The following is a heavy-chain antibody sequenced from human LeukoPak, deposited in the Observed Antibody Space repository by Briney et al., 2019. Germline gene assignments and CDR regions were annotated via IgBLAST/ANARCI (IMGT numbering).Heavy chain of an antibody. CDR3: ARDQYDTWSRRGNFDS. J-gene: IGHJ4*02. Sequence: PGGSLRLSCVASGFTFGKYWMSWVRQAPGKGLEWVANIKLDGSEINYVDSVKGRFTISRDNTKNSLYLQMNSLRVEDTAVFYCARDQYDTWSRRGNFDSWGQGTLVIVSS. CDR1: GFTFGKYW. V-gene: IGHV3-7*03. CDR2: IKLDGSEI. D-gene: IGHD3-3*01.